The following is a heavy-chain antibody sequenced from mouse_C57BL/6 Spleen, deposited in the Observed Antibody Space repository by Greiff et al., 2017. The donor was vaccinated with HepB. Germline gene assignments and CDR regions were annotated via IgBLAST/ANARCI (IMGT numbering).Heavy chain of an antibody. Sequence: EVQLVESGGGLVKPGGSLKLSCAASGFTFSDYGMHWVRQATEKGLEWVAYISSGSSTIYYEDTVKGRFTISRDNAKNTLFLQMNSLRSEDTAMYSCARGSSYRGWYLDVWGTGTTVTVSS. CDR3: ARGSSYRGWYLDV. J-gene: IGHJ1*03. V-gene: IGHV5-17*01. D-gene: IGHD1-1*01. CDR2: ISSGSSTI. CDR1: GFTFSDYG.